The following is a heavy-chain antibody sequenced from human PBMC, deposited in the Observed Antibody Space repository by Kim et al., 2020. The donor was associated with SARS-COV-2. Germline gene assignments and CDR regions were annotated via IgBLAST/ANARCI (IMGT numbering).Heavy chain of an antibody. D-gene: IGHD3-10*01. Sequence: GGSLRLSCAASGFTFSSYEMNWVRQAPGKGLEWVSFINHRGSTIYYADSVKGRFTISRDNAKNSLYLQMKSLRADDTAVYFCVRGVITVVRGVPRDFFDYWGRGTRVTVSS. CDR1: GFTFSSYE. J-gene: IGHJ4*02. CDR2: INHRGSTI. V-gene: IGHV3-48*03. CDR3: VRGVITVVRGVPRDFFDY.